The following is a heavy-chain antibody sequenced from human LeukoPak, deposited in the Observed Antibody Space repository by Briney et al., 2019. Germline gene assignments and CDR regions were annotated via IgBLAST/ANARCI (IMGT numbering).Heavy chain of an antibody. Sequence: ASVKVSCKASGYTFTSYGISWVRQAPGQGLEWMGWISAHNGNTNYAQKLQGRVTMTTDTSTSTAYMELRSLRSDDTAVYYCARDPKLYSSSWYNWFDPWGQGTLVTVSS. D-gene: IGHD6-13*01. CDR3: ARDPKLYSSSWYNWFDP. J-gene: IGHJ5*02. CDR2: ISAHNGNT. V-gene: IGHV1-18*01. CDR1: GYTFTSYG.